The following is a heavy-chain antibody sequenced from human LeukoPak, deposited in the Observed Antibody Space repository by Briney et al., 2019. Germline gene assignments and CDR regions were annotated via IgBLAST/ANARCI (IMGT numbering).Heavy chain of an antibody. D-gene: IGHD2-21*02. J-gene: IGHJ6*02. CDR3: AREPCGGDCYLYYYYPLDV. Sequence: SETLSLTCSVSGASISTPGYYWTWIRQSPRQGLEWIGYISHSGTAYSNPYLKSRLTLSVDTSQNQFSLHLRSVSDADTGVYYCAREPCGGDCYLYYYYPLDVWGQGTTVTVSS. CDR1: GASISTPGYY. V-gene: IGHV4-31*03. CDR2: ISHSGTA.